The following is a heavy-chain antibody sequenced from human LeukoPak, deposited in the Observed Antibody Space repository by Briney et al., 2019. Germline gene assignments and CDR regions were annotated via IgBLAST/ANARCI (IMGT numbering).Heavy chain of an antibody. CDR1: GGSISSYY. Sequence: SETLSLTCTVSGGSISSYYWSWIRQPPGKGLEWIGYIYYSGSTNYNPSLKSRVTISVDTSKNQFPLKLSSVTAADTAVYYCASCRGYNYGPCYYGMDVWGQGTTVTVSS. CDR2: IYYSGST. CDR3: ASCRGYNYGPCYYGMDV. J-gene: IGHJ6*02. D-gene: IGHD5-18*01. V-gene: IGHV4-59*01.